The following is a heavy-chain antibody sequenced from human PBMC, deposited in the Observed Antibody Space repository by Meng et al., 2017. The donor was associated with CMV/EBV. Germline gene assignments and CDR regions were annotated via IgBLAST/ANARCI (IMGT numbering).Heavy chain of an antibody. V-gene: IGHV4-4*07. CDR2: IYTSGST. J-gene: IGHJ4*02. CDR3: AREEITMVRGVLNYFDY. D-gene: IGHD3-10*01. CDR1: GGPISSYY. Sequence: SGGPISSYYWSWIRQPAGKGLEWIGRIYTSGSTNYNPSLKSRVTMSVDTSKNQFSLKLSSVTAADTAVYYCAREEITMVRGVLNYFDYWGQGTLVTVSS.